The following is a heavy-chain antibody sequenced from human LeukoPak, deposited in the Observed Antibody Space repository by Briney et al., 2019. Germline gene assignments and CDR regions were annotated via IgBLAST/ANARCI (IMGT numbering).Heavy chain of an antibody. CDR1: GFTFSSYA. V-gene: IGHV3-23*01. J-gene: IGHJ5*02. CDR2: ISGSGGST. CDR3: AKDSIPYCSGGSCYPAYNWFDP. Sequence: GGSLRLSCAASGFTFSSYAMSWVRQAPGKGLEWVSAISGSGGSTYYADSVKDRFTISRDNSKNTLYLQMNSLRAEDTAVYYCAKDSIPYCSGGSCYPAYNWFDPWGQGTLVTVSS. D-gene: IGHD2-15*01.